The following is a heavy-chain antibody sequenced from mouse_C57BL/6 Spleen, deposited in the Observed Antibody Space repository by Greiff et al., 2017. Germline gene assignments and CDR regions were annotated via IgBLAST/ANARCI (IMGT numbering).Heavy chain of an antibody. D-gene: IGHD2-1*01. J-gene: IGHJ2*01. CDR2: IDPSDSDT. V-gene: IGHV1-52*01. Sequence: VQLQQPGAELVRPGSSVKLSCKASGYTFTSYWMHWVKQRPIQGLEWIGNIDPSDSDTHYNQKFKDKATLTVDKSSRTAYMQLSSLTSEDSAVYYCARGYYGNPGYFDYWGQGTTLTVSS. CDR1: GYTFTSYW. CDR3: ARGYYGNPGYFDY.